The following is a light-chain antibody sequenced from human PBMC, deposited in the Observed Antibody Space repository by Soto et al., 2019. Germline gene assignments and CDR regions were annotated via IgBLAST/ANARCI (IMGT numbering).Light chain of an antibody. CDR3: GKWDSSLSAAV. Sequence: QSVLTQPPSVSAAPGQKVTISCSGSSSKIGNNYVSWYQQLPGTAPKLLIYDNNKRPSGIPDRFSGSKSGTSATLGITGLQAGDEADYYCGKWDSSLSAAVFGGGTQLTVL. J-gene: IGLJ7*01. CDR2: DNN. CDR1: SSKIGNNY. V-gene: IGLV1-51*01.